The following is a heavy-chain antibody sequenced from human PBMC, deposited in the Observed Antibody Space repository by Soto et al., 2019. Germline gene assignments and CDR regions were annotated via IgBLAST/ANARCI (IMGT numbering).Heavy chain of an antibody. Sequence: GGSLRLSCAASGFTFDDYTMHWVRQAPGKGLEWVSLISWDGGSTYYADSVKGRFTISRDNSKNSLYLQMNSLRTEDTALYYCAKATAGIYYYYGMDVWGQGTTVTVSS. J-gene: IGHJ6*02. CDR2: ISWDGGST. V-gene: IGHV3-43*01. CDR3: AKATAGIYYYYGMDV. D-gene: IGHD6-13*01. CDR1: GFTFDDYT.